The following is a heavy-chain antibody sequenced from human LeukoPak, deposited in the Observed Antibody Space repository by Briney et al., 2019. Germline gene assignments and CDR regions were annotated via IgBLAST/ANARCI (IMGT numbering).Heavy chain of an antibody. CDR3: AHRTTVAPFDY. CDR1: GFSLNTSGVG. CDR2: IYWDDDK. V-gene: IGHV2-5*02. D-gene: IGHD4-23*01. J-gene: IGHJ4*02. Sequence: SGPTLVNPTQTLTLTCTFSGFSLNTSGVGVGWIRQPPGKALEWLALIYWDDDKRYTPSLKSRLTITKDTSKNQVVLTMTSMDPVDTATYFCAHRTTVAPFDYWGQGTLVTVSS.